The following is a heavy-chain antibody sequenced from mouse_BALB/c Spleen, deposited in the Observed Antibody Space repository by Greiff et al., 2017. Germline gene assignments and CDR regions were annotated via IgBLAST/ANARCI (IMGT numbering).Heavy chain of an antibody. V-gene: IGHV1-80*01. CDR1: GYAFSSYW. D-gene: IGHD2-4*01. CDR3: ARGGLERAMDY. CDR2: IYPGDGDT. J-gene: IGHJ4*01. Sequence: QVHVKQSGAELVRPGSSVKISCKASGYAFSSYWMNWVKQRPGQGLEWIGQIYPGDGDTNYNGKFKGKATLTADKSSSTAYMQLSSLTSEDSAVYFCARGGLERAMDYWGQGTSVTVSS.